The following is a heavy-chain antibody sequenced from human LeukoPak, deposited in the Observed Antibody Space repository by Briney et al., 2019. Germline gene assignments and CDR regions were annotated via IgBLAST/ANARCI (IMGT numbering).Heavy chain of an antibody. V-gene: IGHV1-8*01. Sequence: ASVKVSFKASGYTFTSNDINWVRQGTGQGLEWMGWMNPNNGNTGYAQKFQGRVTMTRNTSINTAYMELSSLRSEDTAVYYCARAYCTGGICYGFDYWGQGTLVTVSS. D-gene: IGHD2-15*01. CDR2: MNPNNGNT. CDR1: GYTFTSND. J-gene: IGHJ4*02. CDR3: ARAYCTGGICYGFDY.